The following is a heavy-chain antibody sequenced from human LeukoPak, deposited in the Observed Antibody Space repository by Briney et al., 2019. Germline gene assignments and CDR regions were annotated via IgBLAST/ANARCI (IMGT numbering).Heavy chain of an antibody. J-gene: IGHJ4*02. CDR2: ISGTGGDT. CDR3: AKDLWGRSSGWSEFFDS. Sequence: LSLTCTVSGGSISSGDYSWSWVRQAPGKGLEWVSAISGTGGDTYYADSVKGRFTVSRDNSKNTLYLQMNSLRADDTAVYYCAKDLWGRSSGWSEFFDSWGQGTLVTVSS. D-gene: IGHD6-19*01. V-gene: IGHV3-23*01. CDR1: GGSISSGDYS.